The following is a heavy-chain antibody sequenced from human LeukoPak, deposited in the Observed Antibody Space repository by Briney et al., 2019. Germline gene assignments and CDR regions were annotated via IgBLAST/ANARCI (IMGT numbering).Heavy chain of an antibody. V-gene: IGHV3-13*01. J-gene: IGHJ6*02. CDR3: ARGLYYYDSSGYYYYYYGMDV. CDR2: IGTAGDT. D-gene: IGHD3-22*01. Sequence: GGSLRLSCAASGFTFSSYDMHWVRQATGKGLEWVSAIGTAGDTYYPGSVKGRFTISRENAKNSLYFQMNSLRAGDTAVYYCARGLYYYDSSGYYYYYYGMDVWGQGTTVTVSS. CDR1: GFTFSSYD.